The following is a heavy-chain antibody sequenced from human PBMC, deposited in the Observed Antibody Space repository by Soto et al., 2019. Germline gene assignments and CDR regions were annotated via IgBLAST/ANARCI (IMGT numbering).Heavy chain of an antibody. Sequence: AASVKVSCKAAGYTFSTYTMNWVRQAPGQSLEWMGWINAGSGNTKYSQNFQGRVSITRDTSASTVYMELTGLKSEDTAVYYCARDTETLGPRANDALGIWGQGTMVTVSS. V-gene: IGHV1-3*01. CDR2: INAGSGNT. J-gene: IGHJ3*02. CDR1: GYTFSTYT. D-gene: IGHD3-3*02. CDR3: ARDTETLGPRANDALGI.